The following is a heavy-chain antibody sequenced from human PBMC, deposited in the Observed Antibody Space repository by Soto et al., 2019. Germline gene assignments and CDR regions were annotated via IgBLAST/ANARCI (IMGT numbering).Heavy chain of an antibody. CDR3: ARGPRGYSYGLVDY. Sequence: VGSLRLSCAASGFTFSSYSMNWVRQAPGKGLEWVSSISSSSSYIYYADSVKGRFTISRDNAKNSLYLQMNSLRAEDTAVYYCARGPRGYSYGLVDYWGQGTLVTVSS. CDR2: ISSSSSYI. V-gene: IGHV3-21*01. J-gene: IGHJ4*02. D-gene: IGHD5-18*01. CDR1: GFTFSSYS.